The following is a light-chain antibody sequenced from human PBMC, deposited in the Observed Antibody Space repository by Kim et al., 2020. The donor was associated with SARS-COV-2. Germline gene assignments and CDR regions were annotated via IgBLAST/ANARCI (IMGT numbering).Light chain of an antibody. J-gene: IGLJ2*01. CDR1: SSDVGGYNY. CDR2: VVS. Sequence: QSITISCTGTSSDVGGYNYVSWYQQHPGKAPKLMIYVVSKRPSGVSNRFSGSKSGNTASLTISGLQAEDEADYYCSSYTTSSPDVVFGGGTQLTVL. CDR3: SSYTTSSPDVV. V-gene: IGLV2-14*04.